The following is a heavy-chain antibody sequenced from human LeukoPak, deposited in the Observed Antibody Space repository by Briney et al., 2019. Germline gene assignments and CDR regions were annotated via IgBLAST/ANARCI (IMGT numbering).Heavy chain of an antibody. CDR1: GFTFSSYG. CDR3: AKVGVYFDYYYYMDV. J-gene: IGHJ6*03. Sequence: GGSLRLSCAASGFTFSSYGMHWVRQAPGKGLEWVAFIRYDGSNKYYADSVKGRFTISRDNSKNTLYLQMNSLRAEDTAVYYCAKVGVYFDYYYYMDVWGKGTTVTVSS. CDR2: IRYDGSNK. D-gene: IGHD2-8*01. V-gene: IGHV3-30*02.